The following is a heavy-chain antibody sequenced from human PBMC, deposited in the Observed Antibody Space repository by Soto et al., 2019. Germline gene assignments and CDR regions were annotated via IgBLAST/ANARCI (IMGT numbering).Heavy chain of an antibody. Sequence: VGSLRLSCAASGFTFSSYAMHWVRQAPGKGLEWVAVISYDGSNKYYADSVKGRFTISRDNSKNTLYLQMNSLRAEDTAVYYCARDGEQQAFDYWGQGTLVTVSS. CDR3: ARDGEQQAFDY. D-gene: IGHD6-13*01. V-gene: IGHV3-30-3*01. CDR1: GFTFSSYA. CDR2: ISYDGSNK. J-gene: IGHJ4*02.